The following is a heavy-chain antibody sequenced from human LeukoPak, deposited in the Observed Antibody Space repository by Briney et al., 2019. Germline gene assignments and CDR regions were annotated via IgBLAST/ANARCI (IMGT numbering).Heavy chain of an antibody. CDR2: IYYSGST. Sequence: SETLSLTCTVSGGSISSYYWSWIRQPPGKGLEWIGYIYYSGSTNYNPSLRSRVTISVDTSKNQFSLKLSSVTAADTAVYYCSAVGGPGTPSRPLDHWGQGTLVTVSS. J-gene: IGHJ4*02. V-gene: IGHV4-59*01. CDR3: SAVGGPGTPSRPLDH. CDR1: GGSISSYY. D-gene: IGHD1-1*01.